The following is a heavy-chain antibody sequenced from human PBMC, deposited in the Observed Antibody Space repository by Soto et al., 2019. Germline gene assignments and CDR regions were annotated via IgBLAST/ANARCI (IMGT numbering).Heavy chain of an antibody. CDR3: AKDKTKMYYDFWSGYGGMDV. D-gene: IGHD3-3*01. V-gene: IGHV3-9*01. CDR1: GFTFDDYA. Sequence: GGSLRLSCAASGFTFDDYAMHWVRQAPGKGLEWVSGISWNSGSIGYADSVKGRFTISRDNAKNSLYLQMNSLRAEDTALYYCAKDKTKMYYDFWSGYGGMDVWGQGTTVTVSS. J-gene: IGHJ6*02. CDR2: ISWNSGSI.